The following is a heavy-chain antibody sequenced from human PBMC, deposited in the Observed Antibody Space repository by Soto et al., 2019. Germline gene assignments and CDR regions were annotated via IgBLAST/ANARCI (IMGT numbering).Heavy chain of an antibody. V-gene: IGHV1-69*13. CDR2: IIPMFGTG. CDR1: GDTSDSFS. Sequence: SVKVSCKASGDTSDSFSISWVRQAPGQGLEWMGGIIPMFGTGNYAQKFQGRLTITADESTGTSYMDLKSLRSEDTAVYFCARENRDDNSGWYSSSDLFDPCGQGSLVTVSS. J-gene: IGHJ5*02. CDR3: ARENRDDNSGWYSSSDLFDP. D-gene: IGHD6-19*01.